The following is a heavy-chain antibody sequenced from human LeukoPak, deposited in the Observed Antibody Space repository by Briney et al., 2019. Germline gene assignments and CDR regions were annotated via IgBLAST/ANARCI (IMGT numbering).Heavy chain of an antibody. CDR1: GDSVITSDYS. J-gene: IGHJ3*01. V-gene: IGHV4-39*01. Sequence: PSETLSLTCTVSGDSVITSDYSWARIRQPPGKGLEFVGTIYYIGDTYYSSSLKSRVTVTIDTSKNEFSLKLSSVTAAYTAVYYCARRGYSSGSFNVWGQGTVVTVSS. D-gene: IGHD2-15*01. CDR3: ARRGYSSGSFNV. CDR2: IYYIGDT.